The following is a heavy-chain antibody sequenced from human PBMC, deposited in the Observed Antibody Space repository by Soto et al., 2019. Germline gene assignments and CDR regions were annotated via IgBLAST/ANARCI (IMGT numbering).Heavy chain of an antibody. CDR3: ARTRFVPLRYSGYDFLDY. Sequence: SQTLSLTCAISGDSVSSNSAAWNWIRQSPSRGLEWLGRTYYRSKWYNDYAVSVKSRITINPDTSKNQFSLQLNSVTPEDTAVYYCARTRFVPLRYSGYDFLDYWGQGTLVTVSS. J-gene: IGHJ4*02. CDR2: TYYRSKWYN. CDR1: GDSVSSNSAA. D-gene: IGHD5-12*01. V-gene: IGHV6-1*01.